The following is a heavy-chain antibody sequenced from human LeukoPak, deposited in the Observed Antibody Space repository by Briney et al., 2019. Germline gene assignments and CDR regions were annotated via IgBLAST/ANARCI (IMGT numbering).Heavy chain of an antibody. Sequence: PGGSLRLSCVVSGFSVSNNYIIWVRQAPGNGLERVSVIYGDGRTSHSASVRGRFTISRDNSKNIVSLQMNNLRAEDTAVYCCARGRGLGVVSPYFDYWGQGTLVTVSS. D-gene: IGHD3-3*01. J-gene: IGHJ4*02. V-gene: IGHV3-53*01. CDR1: GFSVSNNY. CDR2: IYGDGRT. CDR3: ARGRGLGVVSPYFDY.